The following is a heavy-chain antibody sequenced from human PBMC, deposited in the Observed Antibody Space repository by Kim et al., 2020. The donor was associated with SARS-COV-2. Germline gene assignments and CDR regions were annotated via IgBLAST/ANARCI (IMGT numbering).Heavy chain of an antibody. Sequence: GGSLRLSCAASGFTFSSYSMNWVRPAPGNVLEWVSSISSRSSYIYYADSVKGRFTISRDNAKNSLYLQMNSLRAEDTAVYYCARGRHIYSGMDVWGQWTTFTVSS. V-gene: IGHV3-21*01. CDR2: ISSRSSYI. J-gene: IGHJ6*02. CDR1: GFTFSSYS. CDR3: ARGRHIYSGMDV.